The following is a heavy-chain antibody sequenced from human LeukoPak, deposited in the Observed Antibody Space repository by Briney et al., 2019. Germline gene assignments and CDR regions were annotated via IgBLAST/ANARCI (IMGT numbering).Heavy chain of an antibody. Sequence: GGSLRLSCAASGFIFDTYGMLWVRQAPGKGLEWVAVIAYDGSNKVYADSVKGRFTISRDNSKNTLYLQTNSLRGEDTAVYYCAKEKAIATINYGLDVWGQGTTVTVSS. D-gene: IGHD1-1*01. CDR1: GFIFDTYG. CDR3: AKEKAIATINYGLDV. V-gene: IGHV3-30*18. J-gene: IGHJ6*02. CDR2: IAYDGSNK.